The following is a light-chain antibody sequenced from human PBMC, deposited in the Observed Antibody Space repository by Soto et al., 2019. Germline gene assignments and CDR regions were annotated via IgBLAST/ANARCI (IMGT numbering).Light chain of an antibody. CDR3: QQFGTSPPAIT. Sequence: IVLTQSPGTLSLSPGERATLSCRASQSVSSSYLVWYQQKTGQAPRLLIYSASTRATGIPDRFSGSVSGTDFTLTISRLEPDEFAVYYCQQFGTSPPAITFGQGTRLELK. CDR2: SAS. J-gene: IGKJ5*01. CDR1: QSVSSSY. V-gene: IGKV3-20*01.